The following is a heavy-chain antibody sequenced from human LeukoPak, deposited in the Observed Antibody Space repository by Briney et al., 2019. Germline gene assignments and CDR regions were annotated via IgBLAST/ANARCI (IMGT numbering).Heavy chain of an antibody. J-gene: IGHJ5*02. CDR2: IYYSGST. D-gene: IGHD2-8*01. CDR1: GGSISSYY. V-gene: IGHV4-59*08. Sequence: SETLSLTCTVSGGSISSYYWSWIRQPPGKGLEWIGYIYYSGSTNYNPSLKSRVTISVDTSKNQFSLKLSSVTAADTAVYYCARHPPSRYCTNGVCNNWFDPWGQGTLVTVSS. CDR3: ARHPPSRYCTNGVCNNWFDP.